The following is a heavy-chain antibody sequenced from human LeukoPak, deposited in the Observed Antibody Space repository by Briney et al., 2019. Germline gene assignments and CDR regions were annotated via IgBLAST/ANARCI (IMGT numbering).Heavy chain of an antibody. D-gene: IGHD2-15*01. J-gene: IGHJ6*04. CDR2: IYYSGST. V-gene: IGHV4-39*07. Sequence: SETLSLTCTVSGGSISSSSYYWGWIRQPPGKGLEWIGSIYYSGSTYYNPSLKSRVTISVDTSKNQFSLKLSSVTAADTAVYYCARAKYPPLQDVWGKGTTVTISS. CDR3: ARAKYPPLQDV. CDR1: GGSISSSSYY.